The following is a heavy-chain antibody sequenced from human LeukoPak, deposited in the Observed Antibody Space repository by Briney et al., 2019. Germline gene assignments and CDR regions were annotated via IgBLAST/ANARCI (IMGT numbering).Heavy chain of an antibody. CDR1: GGSFSGYY. J-gene: IGHJ4*02. CDR3: ARAGYSSGWFNCFDY. V-gene: IGHV4-34*01. Sequence: SETLSLTCAVYGGSFSGYYWSWIRQPPGKGLEWIGEINHSGSTNYNPSLKSRVTISVDTSKNQFSLKLSSVTAADTAVYYCARAGYSSGWFNCFDYWGQGTLVTVSS. CDR2: INHSGST. D-gene: IGHD6-19*01.